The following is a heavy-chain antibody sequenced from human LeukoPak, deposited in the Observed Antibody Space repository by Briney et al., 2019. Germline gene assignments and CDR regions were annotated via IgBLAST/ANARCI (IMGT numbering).Heavy chain of an antibody. Sequence: SETLSLTCTVSGGSISSGSYYWSWIRQPAGKGLEWIGRIYTSGSTNYNPSLKSRVTISVDTSKNQFSLKLSSVTAADTAVYYCASGQRDDYNYNWFDPWGQGTLVTVSS. CDR3: ASGQRDDYNYNWFDP. D-gene: IGHD5-24*01. CDR1: GGSISSGSYY. V-gene: IGHV4-61*02. CDR2: IYTSGST. J-gene: IGHJ5*02.